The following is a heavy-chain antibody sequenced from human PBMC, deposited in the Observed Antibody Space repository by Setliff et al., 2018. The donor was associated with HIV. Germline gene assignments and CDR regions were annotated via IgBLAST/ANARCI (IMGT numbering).Heavy chain of an antibody. J-gene: IGHJ5*01. CDR1: RGSINSDDYY. V-gene: IGHV4-61*02. CDR3: ARGRRYGGNSAGSYFDY. Sequence: SETLSLTCTVSRGSINSDDYYWSWIRQPAGKGLEWVGRIYTSGSTNYNPSLKSRVTISQDRSKNQSSLSLSSVTATDTAVYYCARGRRYGGNSAGSYFDYWGHGILVTSPQ. D-gene: IGHD2-21*02. CDR2: IYTSGST.